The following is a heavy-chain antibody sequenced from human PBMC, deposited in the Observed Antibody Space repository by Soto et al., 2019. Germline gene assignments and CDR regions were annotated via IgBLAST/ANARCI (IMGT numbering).Heavy chain of an antibody. D-gene: IGHD3-9*01. CDR2: ISSSSYI. J-gene: IGHJ6*02. CDR1: GFTFSSYS. Sequence: GGSLRLSCAASGFTFSSYSMNWVRQAPGKGLEWVSSISSSSYIYYADSVKGRFTISRDNAKNSLYLQMNSLRAEDTAVYYCAREANDILTGYYYYGMDVWGQGTTVTVSS. CDR3: AREANDILTGYYYYGMDV. V-gene: IGHV3-21*01.